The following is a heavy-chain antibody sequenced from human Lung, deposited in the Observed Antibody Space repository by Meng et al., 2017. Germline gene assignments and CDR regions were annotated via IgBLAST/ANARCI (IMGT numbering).Heavy chain of an antibody. CDR3: ARGPTTMAHDFDY. D-gene: IGHD4-11*01. CDR1: GGSFSDYY. J-gene: IGHJ4*02. Sequence: QLHRQQWGAGLLTPSHTLSLTCVVSGGSFSDYYWSWIRQPPGKGLEWIGEINHSGSTNYNPSLESRATISVDTSQNNLSLKLSSVTAADSAVYYCARGPTTMAHDFDYWGQGTLVTVSS. V-gene: IGHV4-34*01. CDR2: INHSGST.